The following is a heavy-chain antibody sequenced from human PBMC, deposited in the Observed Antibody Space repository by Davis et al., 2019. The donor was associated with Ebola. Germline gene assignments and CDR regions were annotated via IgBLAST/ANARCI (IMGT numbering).Heavy chain of an antibody. CDR3: ARRSSSWHDAFDI. Sequence: GESLNISCTSSGYSLTTSWIGWVRQPPGKGLEWMGIIFPGDSDPRYSPSFQDQVTISADTSTTTAYLQWSSLKASDTAMYYCARRSSSWHDAFDIWGQGTMVTVSS. CDR1: GYSLTTSW. J-gene: IGHJ3*02. D-gene: IGHD6-13*01. CDR2: IFPGDSDP. V-gene: IGHV5-51*01.